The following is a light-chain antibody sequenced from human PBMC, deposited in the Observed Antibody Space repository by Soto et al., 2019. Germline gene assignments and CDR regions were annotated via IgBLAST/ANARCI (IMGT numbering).Light chain of an antibody. CDR2: DTF. J-gene: IGKJ4*01. CDR3: QQRSKWPLT. Sequence: EIVLTQSPATLSLSPGERATPSCRASQSVSNYLVWYQQKSGQAPRLLIYDTFNRATGVPARFSGSGSGTDFSLTISSLEPEDFAVYYCQQRSKWPLTFGGGTKVEIK. CDR1: QSVSNY. V-gene: IGKV3-11*01.